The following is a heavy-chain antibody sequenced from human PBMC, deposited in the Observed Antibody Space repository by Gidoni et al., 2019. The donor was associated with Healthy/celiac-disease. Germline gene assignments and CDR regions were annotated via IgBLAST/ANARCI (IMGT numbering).Heavy chain of an antibody. CDR1: GFTFSSYA. V-gene: IGHV3-30*04. D-gene: IGHD2-2*01. CDR3: ASEYCSSTSCHFDY. CDR2: ISYDGSNK. Sequence: QVQLVESGGGVVQPGRSLRLSCAASGFTFSSYAMHWVRQAPGKGLEWVAVISYDGSNKYYADSVKGRFTISRDNSKNTLYLQMNSLRAEDTAVYYCASEYCSSTSCHFDYWGQGTLVTVSS. J-gene: IGHJ4*02.